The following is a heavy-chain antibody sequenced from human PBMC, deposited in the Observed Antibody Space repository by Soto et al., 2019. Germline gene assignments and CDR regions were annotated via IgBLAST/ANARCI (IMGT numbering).Heavy chain of an antibody. CDR2: ISGSGGST. CDR1: GFTFSSYA. D-gene: IGHD1-7*01. J-gene: IGHJ4*02. CDR3: AKDVFAGTTVYFDY. Sequence: GGSLRLSCAASGFTFSSYAMNWVRQAPGKGLEWVSAISGSGGSTYYADSVRGRFTISRDNSKNTLYLQMNSLRAEDTAVYYCAKDVFAGTTVYFDYWGQGTLVTVSS. V-gene: IGHV3-23*01.